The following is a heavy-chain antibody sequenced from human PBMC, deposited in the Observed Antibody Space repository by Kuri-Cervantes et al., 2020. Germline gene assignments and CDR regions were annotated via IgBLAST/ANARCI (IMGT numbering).Heavy chain of an antibody. D-gene: IGHD3-22*01. CDR3: ARPYYDSSGYYVFDP. V-gene: IGHV3-9*01. Sequence: SLKISCAASGFTFDDYAMHWVRQAPGKGLEWVSGISWNSGSIGYADSVKGRFTISRDNAKNSLYLQMNSLRSDDTAVYYCARPYYDSSGYYVFDPWGQGTLVTVSS. CDR2: ISWNSGSI. CDR1: GFTFDDYA. J-gene: IGHJ5*02.